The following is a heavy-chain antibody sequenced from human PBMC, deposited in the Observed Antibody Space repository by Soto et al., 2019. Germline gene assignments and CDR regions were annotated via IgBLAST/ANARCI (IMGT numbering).Heavy chain of an antibody. CDR3: AMDTSGYNYYFDH. CDR1: GFTFGDYA. V-gene: IGHV3-49*03. J-gene: IGHJ4*02. Sequence: EVQLVESGGGLLQPGRSLRLSCTTSGFTFGDYAMSWFRKAPGKGLELVGFIRSKSNGGTTEYGASVKGRFTISRDDSRSIAYLRMNSLKTEDTAVYYCAMDTSGYNYYFDHWGQGTLVSVSS. D-gene: IGHD3-22*01. CDR2: IRSKSNGGTT.